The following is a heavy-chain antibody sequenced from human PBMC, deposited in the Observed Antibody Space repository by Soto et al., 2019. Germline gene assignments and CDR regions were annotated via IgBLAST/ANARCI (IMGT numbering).Heavy chain of an antibody. J-gene: IGHJ4*02. CDR3: ARSRYGDYMDN. Sequence: QVQLVESGGALVKPGGSLRLSCAASGFTFRDYYLSWIRQAPGKGLESLAYLSGISTYTTYADSVRGRFTISRDNAKNSLFLQMNNLTADDTAVYYCARSRYGDYMDNWGQGTLVTVSS. D-gene: IGHD4-17*01. CDR1: GFTFRDYY. V-gene: IGHV3-11*06. CDR2: LSGISTYT.